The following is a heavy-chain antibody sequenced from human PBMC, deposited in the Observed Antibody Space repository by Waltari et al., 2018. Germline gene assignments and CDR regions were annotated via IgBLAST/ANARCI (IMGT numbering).Heavy chain of an antibody. CDR2: TIPILGIA. Sequence: QVQLVQSGAEVKKPGSSVKVSCKASGGTFSSYAISWVRQAPGQGLEWMGGTIPILGIANYAQKFQGRVTITADESTSTAYMELSSLRSEDTAVYYCATPGGSGYELGWGYWGQGTLVTVSS. V-gene: IGHV1-69*04. CDR3: ATPGGSGYELGWGY. CDR1: GGTFSSYA. D-gene: IGHD5-12*01. J-gene: IGHJ4*02.